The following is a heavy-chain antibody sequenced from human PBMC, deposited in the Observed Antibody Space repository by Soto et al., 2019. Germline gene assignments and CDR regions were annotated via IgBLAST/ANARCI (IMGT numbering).Heavy chain of an antibody. CDR3: ARDSILLFLEWSAFDI. V-gene: IGHV3-21*01. J-gene: IGHJ3*02. Sequence: GGSLRLSCAASGFTFSSYSMNWVRQAPGKGLEWVSSISSSSSYIYYADSVKGRFTISRDNAKNSLYLQMNSLRAEDTAVYYCARDSILLFLEWSAFDIWGQGTMVTVSS. CDR1: GFTFSSYS. D-gene: IGHD3-3*01. CDR2: ISSSSSYI.